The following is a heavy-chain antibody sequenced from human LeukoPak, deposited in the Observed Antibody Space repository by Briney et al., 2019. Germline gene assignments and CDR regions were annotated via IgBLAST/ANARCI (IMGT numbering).Heavy chain of an antibody. V-gene: IGHV3-21*04. CDR2: ISSSSSYI. J-gene: IGHJ4*02. Sequence: PGGSLRLSCAASGFTFSSYSMNWVRQAPGKGLEWVSSISSSSSYIYYADSVKGRFTISRDNAKNSLYLQMNSLRAEDTAVYYCARAAAYCGGDCSYYFDYWGQGTLVTVSS. CDR1: GFTFSSYS. CDR3: ARAAAYCGGDCSYYFDY. D-gene: IGHD2-21*02.